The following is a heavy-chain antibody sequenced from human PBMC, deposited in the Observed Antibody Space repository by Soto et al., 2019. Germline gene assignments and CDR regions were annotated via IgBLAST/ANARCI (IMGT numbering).Heavy chain of an antibody. CDR1: GYTFTSYD. CDR2: MNPNSGNT. J-gene: IGHJ6*02. V-gene: IGHV1-8*01. D-gene: IGHD4-17*01. CDR3: ARRASNYGWYYYHYGLDV. Sequence: QVQLVQSGAEVKKPGASVKVSCKASGYTFTSYDINWVRQATGQGLEWMGWMNPNSGNTGYAQKFQGRVTMTRNTSIDKADIEISSLRSEATAGYYCARRASNYGWYYYHYGLDVWAQGTTVTVSS.